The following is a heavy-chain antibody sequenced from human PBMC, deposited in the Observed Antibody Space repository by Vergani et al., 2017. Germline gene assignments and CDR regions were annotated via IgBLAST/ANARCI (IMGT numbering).Heavy chain of an antibody. J-gene: IGHJ4*02. CDR3: ARVGIVATIRAPGYFDY. D-gene: IGHD5-12*01. CDR2: IYHSGST. CDR1: GGSISSSNW. V-gene: IGHV4-4*03. Sequence: QVQLQESGPGLVKPPGTLSLNCAVSGGSISSSNWWSWVRQPPGKGLEWIGEIYHSGSTNYNPSLKSRFTISVDKSKNQFSLKLSSVTAADTAVYYCARVGIVATIRAPGYFDYWGQGTLVTVSS.